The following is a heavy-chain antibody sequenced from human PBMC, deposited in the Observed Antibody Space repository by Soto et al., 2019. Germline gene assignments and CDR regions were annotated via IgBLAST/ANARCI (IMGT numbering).Heavy chain of an antibody. CDR3: AKGEVGATTLNGFDP. Sequence: EVQLVESGGGLVQPGRSLRLSCAASGFTFDDYAMHWVRQAPGKGLERVSGISWNSGSIGYADSVKGRLTISIDNAKNSLYLQMNSLRAEETALYYCAKGEVGATTLNGFDPWGQGTLVTVSS. D-gene: IGHD1-26*01. CDR1: GFTFDDYA. CDR2: ISWNSGSI. J-gene: IGHJ5*02. V-gene: IGHV3-9*01.